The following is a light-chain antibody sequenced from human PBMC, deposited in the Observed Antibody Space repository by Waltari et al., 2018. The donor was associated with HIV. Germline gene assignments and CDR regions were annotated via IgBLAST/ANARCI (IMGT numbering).Light chain of an antibody. J-gene: IGLJ2*01. CDR1: RYNIGAPCG. Sequence: QSVLTQPPSVSASPGPRVPISCSGSRYNIGAPCGVHLSLQLPVLAPKLLIYASTKRPSGVPDRFSGSRSGTSASLAITGLQPEDEAGYYCQSYDSGLSASVFGGGTQLTVL. CDR3: QSYDSGLSASV. V-gene: IGLV1-40*01. CDR2: AST.